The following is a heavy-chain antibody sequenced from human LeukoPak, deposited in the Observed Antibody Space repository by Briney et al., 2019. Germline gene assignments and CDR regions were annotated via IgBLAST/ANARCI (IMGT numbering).Heavy chain of an antibody. D-gene: IGHD3-10*01. CDR1: GGSFSGYY. Sequence: SETLSLTYAVYGGSFSGYYWSWIRQPPGKGLEWIGEINHSGSTNYNPSLKSRVTISVDTSKNQFSLKLSSVTAADTAVYYCARGPRLLWFGGTGLDYWGQGTLVTVSS. V-gene: IGHV4-34*01. J-gene: IGHJ4*02. CDR3: ARGPRLLWFGGTGLDY. CDR2: INHSGST.